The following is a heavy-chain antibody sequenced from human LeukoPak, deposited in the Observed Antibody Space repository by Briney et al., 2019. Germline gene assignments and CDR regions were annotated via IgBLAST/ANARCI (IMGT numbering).Heavy chain of an antibody. CDR3: AKDRDPYSSGTWDS. CDR2: RSDDGSAQ. CDR1: GFTFNKYG. V-gene: IGHV3-30*18. J-gene: IGHJ1*01. Sequence: GRSLRLSCIASGFTFNKYGMHWVRQAPGKGLEWVAVRSDDGSAQHYADSVRGRFTISRDNSENTLSPQMNSLRPEDTAMYFCAKDRDPYSSGTWDSWGQGTLVIVSS. D-gene: IGHD3-22*01.